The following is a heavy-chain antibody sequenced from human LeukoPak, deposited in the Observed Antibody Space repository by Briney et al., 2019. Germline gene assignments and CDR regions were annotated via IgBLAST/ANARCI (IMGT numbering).Heavy chain of an antibody. CDR3: AKDAYSSSWPYYFDY. J-gene: IGHJ4*02. CDR2: ISGSGGST. CDR1: GFTFSSYA. V-gene: IGHV3-23*01. Sequence: GSLRLSCAASGFTFSSYAMSWVRQAPGKGLEWVSAISGSGGSTYYADSVKGRSTISRDNSKNTLYLQMNSLRAEDTAVYYCAKDAYSSSWPYYFDYWGQGTLVTVSS. D-gene: IGHD6-13*01.